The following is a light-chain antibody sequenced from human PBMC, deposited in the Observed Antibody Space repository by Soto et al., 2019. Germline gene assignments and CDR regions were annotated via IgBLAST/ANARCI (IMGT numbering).Light chain of an antibody. J-gene: IGLJ2*01. CDR3: QTWGSGTVV. CDR1: SGHSSYA. V-gene: IGLV4-69*01. CDR2: LNSDGSH. Sequence: QTVVTQSPSASASLGASVKLTCTLSSGHSSYAIAWHQQQPEKGPRYLMKLNSDGSHSKGDGIPDRFSGSSSGAERYHTISSLQSEDEADYYCQTWGSGTVVFGGGTKLTVL.